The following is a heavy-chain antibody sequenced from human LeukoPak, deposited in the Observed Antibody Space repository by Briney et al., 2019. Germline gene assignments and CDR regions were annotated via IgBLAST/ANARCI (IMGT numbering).Heavy chain of an antibody. Sequence: SETLSLTCTVSGGSITSVNYYWGWIRQPPGKGLEWIGHIYYSGSTYYNPSLRSRVSISVDASKNQFSLKLSSVTAADTAVYYCARVSEGQLVTIDPWGQGTLVTVSS. CDR2: IYYSGST. V-gene: IGHV4-30-4*01. D-gene: IGHD6-13*01. CDR3: ARVSEGQLVTIDP. CDR1: GGSITSVNYY. J-gene: IGHJ5*02.